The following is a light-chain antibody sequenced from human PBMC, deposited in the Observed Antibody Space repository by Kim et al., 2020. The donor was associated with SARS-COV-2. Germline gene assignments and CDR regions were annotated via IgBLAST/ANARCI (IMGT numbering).Light chain of an antibody. CDR1: SGSIASNY. CDR2: EDN. V-gene: IGLV6-57*04. Sequence: NFMLTQPHSVSESPGKTVTISCTRSSGSIASNYVQWYQLRPGSAPTTVIYEDNQRPSGVPDRFSGSSDSSSNSASLTISGLKTEDEADYYCQSYDSSNPVIFGGGTKLTVL. J-gene: IGLJ2*01. CDR3: QSYDSSNPVI.